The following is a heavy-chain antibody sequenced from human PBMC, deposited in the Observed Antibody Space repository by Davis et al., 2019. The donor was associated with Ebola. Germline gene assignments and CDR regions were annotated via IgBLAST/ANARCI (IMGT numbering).Heavy chain of an antibody. CDR2: INHSGST. CDR1: GGSFSSYY. Sequence: MPSETLSLTCAVYGGSFSSYYWSWIRQPPGKGLEWIGTINHSGSTNYNPSLKSRVTISVDTSKNQFSLKLSSVTAADTAVYYCARGIAGRDYWGQGTLVTVSS. J-gene: IGHJ4*02. D-gene: IGHD3-22*01. V-gene: IGHV4-34*01. CDR3: ARGIAGRDY.